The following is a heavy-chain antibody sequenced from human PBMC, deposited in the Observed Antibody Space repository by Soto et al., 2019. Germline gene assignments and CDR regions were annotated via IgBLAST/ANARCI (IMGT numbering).Heavy chain of an antibody. CDR3: ARDMASALDYYDSSGYYYDY. D-gene: IGHD3-22*01. CDR2: TYYRSKWYN. Sequence: QSQTLSLTCAISGDSVSSNSAAWNWIRQSPSRGLEWLGRTYYRSKWYNDYAVSVKSRITLNPDTSKNQFSLQLNSVTPEDTAVYYCARDMASALDYYDSSGYYYDYWGQGTLVTVSS. V-gene: IGHV6-1*01. CDR1: GDSVSSNSAA. J-gene: IGHJ4*02.